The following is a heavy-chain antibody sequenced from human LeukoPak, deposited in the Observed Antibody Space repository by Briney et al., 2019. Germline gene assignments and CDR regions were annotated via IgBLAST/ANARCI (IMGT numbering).Heavy chain of an antibody. J-gene: IGHJ4*02. V-gene: IGHV3-7*01. CDR2: VNQDGSEK. CDR3: ASGTGWIFDY. Sequence: GGSLRLXCAASGFTFSTHWMIWVRQAPGKGLESVANVNQDGSEKQYVDSVKGRFTISRDNAKNSLYLQMNSLRAEDTAVYYCASGTGWIFDYWGQGTLVTVSS. D-gene: IGHD6-19*01. CDR1: GFTFSTHW.